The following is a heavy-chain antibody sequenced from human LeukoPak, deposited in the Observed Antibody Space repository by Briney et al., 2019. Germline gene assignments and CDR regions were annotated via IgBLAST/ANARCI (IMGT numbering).Heavy chain of an antibody. V-gene: IGHV4-61*02. J-gene: IGHJ3*02. Sequence: SETLSLTCSVSGGSISSSNYYWSWIRQPAGKGLEWIGRIYTSESTNYNPSLKSRVTISVDTSRNQFSLKLSSVTAADTAVYYCARDRRYYYGSGSADAFDIWGQGTMVTVSS. CDR1: GGSISSSNYY. CDR3: ARDRRYYYGSGSADAFDI. D-gene: IGHD3-10*01. CDR2: IYTSEST.